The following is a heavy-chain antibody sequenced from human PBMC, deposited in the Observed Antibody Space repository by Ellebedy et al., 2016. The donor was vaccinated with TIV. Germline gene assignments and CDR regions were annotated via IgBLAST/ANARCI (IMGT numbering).Heavy chain of an antibody. J-gene: IGHJ4*02. V-gene: IGHV4-34*01. Sequence: SETLSLTXAVYGGSFSGYYWSWIRQPPGKGLEWIGEINHSGSTNYNPSLKSRVTISVDTSKNQFSLKLSSVTAADTAVYYCARGGPASDYWGQGTLVTVSS. CDR3: ARGGPASDY. CDR2: INHSGST. CDR1: GGSFSGYY.